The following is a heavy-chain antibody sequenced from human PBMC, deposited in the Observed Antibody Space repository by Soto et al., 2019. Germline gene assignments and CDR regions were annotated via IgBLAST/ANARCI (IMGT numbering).Heavy chain of an antibody. V-gene: IGHV4-39*01. D-gene: IGHD3-22*01. Sequence: SETLSLTCTVSGGSISSSSYYWGWIRQPPGKGLEWIGSIYYSGSTYYNPSLKSRVTISVDASKNQFSLKLSSVTAADTAEYYCARHGDYYDSSGYYGRVLDYCGQGTLVTVSS. CDR2: IYYSGST. J-gene: IGHJ4*02. CDR1: GGSISSSSYY. CDR3: ARHGDYYDSSGYYGRVLDY.